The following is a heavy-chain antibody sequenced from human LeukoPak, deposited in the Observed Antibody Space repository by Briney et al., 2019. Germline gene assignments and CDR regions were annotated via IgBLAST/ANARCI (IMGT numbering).Heavy chain of an antibody. J-gene: IGHJ6*03. Sequence: GGSLRLSCAASGFTFRGYAMHWVRQAPGKGLEFVSAISTDGLKTYYASSVKGRFTISRDNSKNTLYLQMGSLRTEDMAIYYCAREEMRWILPNYMDLWGKGTTVIVSS. CDR2: ISTDGLKT. CDR1: GFTFRGYA. D-gene: IGHD5-12*01. V-gene: IGHV3-64*01. CDR3: AREEMRWILPNYMDL.